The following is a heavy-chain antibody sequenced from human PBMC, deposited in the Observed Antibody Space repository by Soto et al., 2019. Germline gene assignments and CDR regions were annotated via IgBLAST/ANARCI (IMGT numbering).Heavy chain of an antibody. CDR2: ISYDGSNK. CDR3: AKDSRVYDFWSGYYGYGMDV. CDR1: GFTFSSYG. V-gene: IGHV3-30*18. Sequence: QPGGSLRLSCAASGFTFSSYGMHWVRQAPGKGLEWVAVISYDGSNKYYADSVKGRFTISRDNSKNTLYLQMNSLRAEDTAVYYCAKDSRVYDFWSGYYGYGMDVWGQGTTVTVSS. J-gene: IGHJ6*02. D-gene: IGHD3-3*01.